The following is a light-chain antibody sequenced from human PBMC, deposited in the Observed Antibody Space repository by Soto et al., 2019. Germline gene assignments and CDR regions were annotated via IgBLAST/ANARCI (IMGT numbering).Light chain of an antibody. V-gene: IGKV2-28*01. CDR1: QSLLHTDGYNY. CDR3: MQSLQTPRT. CDR2: VAS. J-gene: IGKJ1*01. Sequence: DIVMTQSPLSLPVTPVEPASISCRSSQSLLHTDGYNYLDWFLQKPGQSPQLLIYVASNRASGVPDRFSGSGSGTDFTLKISRVEAEDVGVYYCMQSLQTPRTFGQGTRVEI.